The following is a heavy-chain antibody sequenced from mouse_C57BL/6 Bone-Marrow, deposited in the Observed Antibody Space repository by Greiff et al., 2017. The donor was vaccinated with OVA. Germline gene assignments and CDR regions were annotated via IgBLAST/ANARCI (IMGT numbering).Heavy chain of an antibody. CDR1: GFSLTSYG. D-gene: IGHD2-3*01. CDR2: IWGDGST. Sequence: QVQLQQSGPGLVAPSQSLSITCTVSGFSLTSYGVSWVRQPPGKGLEWLGVIWGDGSTNYHSAIISRLSSSKDNSKNQVFIKLNSLQTDDTATYDSAKSYYDGYAWFAYWGQGTLVTVSA. J-gene: IGHJ3*01. V-gene: IGHV2-3*01. CDR3: AKSYYDGYAWFAY.